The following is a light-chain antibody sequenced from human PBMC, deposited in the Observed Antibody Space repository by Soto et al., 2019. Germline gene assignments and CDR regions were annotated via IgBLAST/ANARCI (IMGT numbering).Light chain of an antibody. CDR2: GSS. J-gene: IGKJ1*01. CDR3: QQYDISPLT. CDR1: QSLNSFY. V-gene: IGKV3-20*01. Sequence: EIVLTQSPGTLSLSPGERATLSCRASQSLNSFYLAWYQQKPGQAPRLLIYGSSNRATGIPDRFSGSGSGTDFTLTISRLDPDDFALYYCQQYDISPLTFGQGTNVEVK.